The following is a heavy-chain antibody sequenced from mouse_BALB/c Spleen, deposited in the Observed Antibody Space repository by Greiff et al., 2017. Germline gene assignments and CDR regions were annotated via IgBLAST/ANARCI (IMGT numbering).Heavy chain of an antibody. CDR3: ARSPYYGNYFDY. J-gene: IGHJ2*01. Sequence: EVKLMESGGGLVKPGGSLKLSCAASGFTFSSYAMSWVRKSPEKRLEWVAEISSGGSYTYYPDTVTGRFTISRDNAKNTLYLEMSSLRSEDTAMYYCARSPYYGNYFDYWGQGTTLTVSS. CDR2: ISSGGSYT. D-gene: IGHD2-10*01. V-gene: IGHV5-9-4*01. CDR1: GFTFSSYA.